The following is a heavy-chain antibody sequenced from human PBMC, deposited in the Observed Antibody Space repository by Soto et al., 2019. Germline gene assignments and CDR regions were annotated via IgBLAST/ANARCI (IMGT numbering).Heavy chain of an antibody. V-gene: IGHV1-18*01. CDR3: ATTSTFRGGYPPYNWFDP. CDR2: ISAYNGKT. J-gene: IGHJ5*02. Sequence: QVQLVQSGAEVKKPGASVKVSCKASGYTFTSYVISWGRQAPGQGLEWMGGISAYNGKTNYAQKLQGRVTMTTDTSTSTAYMELRSLRSDDTAVYYCATTSTFRGGYPPYNWFDPWGQGTLVTVSS. CDR1: GYTFTSYV. D-gene: IGHD3-22*01.